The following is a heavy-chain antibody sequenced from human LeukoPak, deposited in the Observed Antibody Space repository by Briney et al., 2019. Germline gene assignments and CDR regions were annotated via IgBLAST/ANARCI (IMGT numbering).Heavy chain of an antibody. D-gene: IGHD3-3*01. Sequence: GGSLRLSCAASGFTFSSYWMSWVRQAPGKGLEWVANIKQDGSEKYYVDFVKGRFTISRDNAKNSLYLQMNSLRAEDTAVYYCAKGHYDFWSGYQDYWGQGTLVTVSS. CDR2: IKQDGSEK. CDR1: GFTFSSYW. V-gene: IGHV3-7*01. CDR3: AKGHYDFWSGYQDY. J-gene: IGHJ4*02.